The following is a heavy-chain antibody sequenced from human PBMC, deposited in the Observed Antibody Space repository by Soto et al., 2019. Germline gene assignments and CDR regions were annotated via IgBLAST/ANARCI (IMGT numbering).Heavy chain of an antibody. CDR1: GFPFSHYW. V-gene: IGHV3-74*01. CDR3: TSDTFGLRDT. J-gene: IGHJ5*02. D-gene: IGHD3-16*01. CDR2: INPAGTIT. Sequence: MQMVESGGGSVQPGGSLRLSCAASGFPFSHYWMHWVRQTPGKGLVWVSRINPAGTITNYADSVEGRFTIYRDNADSALFLQMNSLCAEVTAIYYCTSDTFGLRDTWGQGTLVTVSS.